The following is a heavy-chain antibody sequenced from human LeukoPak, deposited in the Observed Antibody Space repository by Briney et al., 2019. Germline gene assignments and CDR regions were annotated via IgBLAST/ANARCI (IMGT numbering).Heavy chain of an antibody. CDR1: GFRISDYY. CDR3: TKERRGTYYAFES. V-gene: IGHV3-11*05. Sequence: GGSLRLSCDASGFRISDYYMSWIRQSPGKGLEWISYITSGSGSTKYADSVKGRFTISRDKAKNSVALQLNSLRAEGTAVYYCTKERRGTYYAFESWGQGTLVTVSS. CDR2: ITSGSGST. D-gene: IGHD3-16*01. J-gene: IGHJ4*02.